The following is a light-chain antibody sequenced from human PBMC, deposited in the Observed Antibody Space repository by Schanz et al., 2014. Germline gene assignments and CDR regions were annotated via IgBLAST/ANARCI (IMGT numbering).Light chain of an antibody. CDR3: QQYYGTPYT. V-gene: IGKV4-1*01. Sequence: DIVMTQSPVSLAVSLGERATIHCKSSQSVLYRSYNKNYLAWYQQKPGQPPKLLIYWASTRGSGVPDRFSGSGSGTDFTLTISSLQAEDVAVYYCQQYYGTPYTFGQGTKLEIK. J-gene: IGKJ2*01. CDR1: QSVLYRSYNKNY. CDR2: WAS.